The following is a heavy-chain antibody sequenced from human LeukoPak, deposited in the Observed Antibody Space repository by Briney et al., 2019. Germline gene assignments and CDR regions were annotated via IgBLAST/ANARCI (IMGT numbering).Heavy chain of an antibody. J-gene: IGHJ4*02. V-gene: IGHV3-23*01. Sequence: GGSLRLSCSASGFTFNSYAMSWVRQAPGKGLEWVSAISGGGGYTYSADSVKGRFTISRDNSKNTLYLQMTSLRAEDTAIYYCAKLMVGFGYCITTNCQPFDYWGQGTLVTVSS. CDR2: ISGGGGYT. CDR3: AKLMVGFGYCITTNCQPFDY. CDR1: GFTFNSYA. D-gene: IGHD2-2*01.